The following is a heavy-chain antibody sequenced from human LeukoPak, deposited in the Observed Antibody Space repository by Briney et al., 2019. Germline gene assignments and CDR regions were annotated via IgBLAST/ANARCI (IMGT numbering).Heavy chain of an antibody. D-gene: IGHD2-15*01. CDR2: IIPIFGIA. V-gene: IGHV1-69*04. CDR3: AREGEVVVVAAGWFDP. Sequence: SVKVSCKASGGTFSSYAISWVRQAPGQGLEWMGRIIPIFGIANYAQKFQGRVTITADKSTSTAYMELSSLRSEDTAAYYCAREGEVVVVAAGWFDPWGQGTLVTVSS. CDR1: GGTFSSYA. J-gene: IGHJ5*02.